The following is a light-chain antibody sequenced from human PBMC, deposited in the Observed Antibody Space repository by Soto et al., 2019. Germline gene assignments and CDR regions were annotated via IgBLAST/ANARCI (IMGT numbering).Light chain of an antibody. CDR1: SSNIGAGYD. Sequence: QSVLTQPPSVSGAPGQRVTISCTGSSSNIGAGYDVHWYQQLPGTAPKLLIYGNSNRPSGVPDRFSGSKSGTSASLAITNLQAEDEADYYCQSSDSSLSVVFGGGTKVTVL. V-gene: IGLV1-40*01. J-gene: IGLJ2*01. CDR3: QSSDSSLSVV. CDR2: GNS.